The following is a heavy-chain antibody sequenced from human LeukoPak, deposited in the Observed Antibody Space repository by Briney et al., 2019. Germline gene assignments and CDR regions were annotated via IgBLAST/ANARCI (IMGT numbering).Heavy chain of an antibody. CDR2: ISASGDVT. CDR1: GFSFSAYP. V-gene: IGHV3-23*01. D-gene: IGHD3-10*01. J-gene: IGHJ4*02. CDR3: ARGRYYGSGSYKLYYFDY. Sequence: GGSLRLSCAASGFSFSAYPMGWVRQAPGKGLQWLSGISASGDVTFHADRVKGRFAISRDNSKNTLYLQMNSLRAEDTAVYYCARGRYYGSGSYKLYYFDYWGQGTLVTVSS.